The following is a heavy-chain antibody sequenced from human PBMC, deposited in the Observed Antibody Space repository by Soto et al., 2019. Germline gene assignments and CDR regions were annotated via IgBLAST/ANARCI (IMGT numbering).Heavy chain of an antibody. CDR3: ARGLGELRYYYYGMVV. V-gene: IGHV3-53*01. Sequence: LRLSCAASGFTVSSNYMSWVRQAPGKGLEWVSVIYSGGSTYYADSVKGRFTIPRDNSKNTLYLQMNSLRAEDTAVYYCARGLGELRYYYYGMVVLDPETTLTVSS. D-gene: IGHD3-16*01. CDR2: IYSGGST. J-gene: IGHJ6*02. CDR1: GFTVSSNY.